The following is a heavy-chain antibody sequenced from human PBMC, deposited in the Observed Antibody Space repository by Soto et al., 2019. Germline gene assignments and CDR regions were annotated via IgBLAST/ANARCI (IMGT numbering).Heavy chain of an antibody. V-gene: IGHV4-59*01. CDR1: GGSMSEYF. D-gene: IGHD3-10*01. CDR3: ARDRYDGSGSPYPAY. CDR2: VYYLGIT. Sequence: QVQLQEAGPGQVKPSETLSLTCTVSGGSMSEYFWSWIRQSPGKGLGWIGYVYYLGITDYNPSLKSRVSISVDTSKRQFSLQLSSVTVADTAVYYCARDRYDGSGSPYPAYWGPGTQVTVSS. J-gene: IGHJ4*02.